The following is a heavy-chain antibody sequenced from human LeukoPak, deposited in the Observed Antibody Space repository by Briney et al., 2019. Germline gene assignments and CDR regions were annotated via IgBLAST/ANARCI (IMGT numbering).Heavy chain of an antibody. J-gene: IGHJ4*02. CDR3: ATRYDSSGYYYEEPFHFDY. CDR1: GGSISSYY. CDR2: IYYSGST. D-gene: IGHD3-22*01. Sequence: KPSETLSLTCTVSGGSISSYYWGWIRQPPGKGLEWIGSIYYSGSTYYNPSLKSRVTISVDTSKNQFSLKLSSVTAADTAVYYCATRYDSSGYYYEEPFHFDYWGQGTLVTVSS. V-gene: IGHV4-39*01.